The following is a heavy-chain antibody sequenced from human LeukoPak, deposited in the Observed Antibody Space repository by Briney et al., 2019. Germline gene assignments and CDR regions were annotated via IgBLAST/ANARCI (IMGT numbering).Heavy chain of an antibody. CDR1: GGTFSSYA. CDR2: IIPIFGTA. V-gene: IGHV1-69*13. Sequence: SVKVSCKASGGTFSSYAISWVRQAPGQGLEWMGGIIPIFGTANYAQKFQGRVTITADESTSTAYMELSGLRSEDTAVYYCATTSPIFGVVTHYYYYGMDVWGQGTTVTVSS. CDR3: ATTSPIFGVVTHYYYYGMDV. D-gene: IGHD3-3*01. J-gene: IGHJ6*02.